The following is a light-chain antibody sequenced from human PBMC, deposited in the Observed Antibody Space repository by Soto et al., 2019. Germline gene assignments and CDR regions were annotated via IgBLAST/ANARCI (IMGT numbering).Light chain of an antibody. CDR3: QQYGSSPNT. Sequence: EIVLTQSPGTLSLSPGKRATLSCRASQTISSAYLAWYQQRPGQAPRLLIYGASTRATGIPDRFSGRGSGTDFALTINRLEPEDFAVYYRQQYGSSPNTFGQGTRLEI. CDR1: QTISSAY. J-gene: IGKJ5*01. CDR2: GAS. V-gene: IGKV3-20*01.